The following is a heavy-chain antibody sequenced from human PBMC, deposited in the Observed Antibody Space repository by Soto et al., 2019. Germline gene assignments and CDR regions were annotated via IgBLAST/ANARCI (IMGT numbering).Heavy chain of an antibody. CDR2: ISAHNGNT. CDR3: ARGRYGDY. CDR1: GYAFTTYG. J-gene: IGHJ4*02. V-gene: IGHV1-18*01. Sequence: QVHLVQSGAEVKKPGASVKVSCKGSGYAFTTYGITWVRQAPGQGLEWMGWISAHNGNTNYAQKLQGRVTVSRDTSTSTGYMELRSLRSDDTAVYYCARGRYGDYWGQGALVTVCS. D-gene: IGHD1-1*01.